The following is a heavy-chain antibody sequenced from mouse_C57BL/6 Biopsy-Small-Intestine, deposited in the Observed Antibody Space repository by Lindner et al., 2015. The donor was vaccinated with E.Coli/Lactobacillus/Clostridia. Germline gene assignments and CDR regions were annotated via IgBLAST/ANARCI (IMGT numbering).Heavy chain of an antibody. Sequence: VQLQESGPGLVRPSQTVFLTCTVTGISITTGNFRWNWIRQFPGNKLEWIGYIYYSGSITYNPSLTSRTTITRDTPKNQFFLEMNSLTVGDTATYYCARDYDWYFDVWGTGTTVTVSS. CDR1: GISITTGNFR. V-gene: IGHV3-5*01. J-gene: IGHJ1*03. D-gene: IGHD2-3*01. CDR2: IYYSGSI. CDR3: ARDYDWYFDV.